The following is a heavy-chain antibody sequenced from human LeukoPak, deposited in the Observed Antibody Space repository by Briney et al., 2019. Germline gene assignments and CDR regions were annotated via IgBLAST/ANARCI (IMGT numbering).Heavy chain of an antibody. J-gene: IGHJ4*02. Sequence: GGSLRLSCAASGFTFSSYGMHWVRQAPGKGLEWVAVIWYDGSNKYYADSVKGRFTISRGISKNTLYLQMNSLRAEDTAVYYCASRYNWNDAPFDYWGQGTLVTVSS. CDR3: ASRYNWNDAPFDY. CDR2: IWYDGSNK. D-gene: IGHD1-1*01. CDR1: GFTFSSYG. V-gene: IGHV3-33*01.